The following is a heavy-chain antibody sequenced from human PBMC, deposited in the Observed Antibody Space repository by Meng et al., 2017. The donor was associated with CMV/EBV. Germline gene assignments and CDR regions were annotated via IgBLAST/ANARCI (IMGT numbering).Heavy chain of an antibody. CDR2: IYYSGST. CDR3: ARDPPYYDILTGYLPSYYFDY. V-gene: IGHV4-39*07. J-gene: IGHJ4*02. D-gene: IGHD3-9*01. Sequence: GSLRLSCAASGFTVSSNYMSWVRQAPGKGLEWIGSIYYSGSTYYNPSLKSRVTISVDTSKNQFSLKLSSVTAADTAVYYCARDPPYYDILTGYLPSYYFDYWGQGTLVTVSS. CDR1: GFTVSSNY.